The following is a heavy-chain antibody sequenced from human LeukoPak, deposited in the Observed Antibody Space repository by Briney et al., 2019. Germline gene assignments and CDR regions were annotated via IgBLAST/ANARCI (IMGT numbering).Heavy chain of an antibody. CDR1: GYSFTSYW. J-gene: IGHJ4*02. D-gene: IGHD6-19*01. CDR3: ARNIAVAGTGGDY. Sequence: GESLKIPCKGSGYSFTSYWIGWVRQMPGKGLEWMGIIYPGGSDTRYSPSFQGQVTISADKSISTAYLQWSSLKASDTAMYYCARNIAVAGTGGDYWGQGTLVTVSS. V-gene: IGHV5-51*01. CDR2: IYPGGSDT.